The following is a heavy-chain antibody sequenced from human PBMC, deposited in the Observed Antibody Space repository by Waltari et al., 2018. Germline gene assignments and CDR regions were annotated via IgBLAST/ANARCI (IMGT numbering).Heavy chain of an antibody. CDR2: MHPNSGNT. CDR1: GYTFTSYD. J-gene: IGHJ4*02. Sequence: QVQLVQSGAEVKKPGASVKVSCKTSGYTFTSYDITWVRQATGHGLEWMGWMHPNSGNTGYAQKFQGRVTMTRNTSISTAYMELSSLRSEDTAVYYCARGRFGELPLELWGQGTLVTVSS. CDR3: ARGRFGELPLEL. D-gene: IGHD3-10*01. V-gene: IGHV1-8*01.